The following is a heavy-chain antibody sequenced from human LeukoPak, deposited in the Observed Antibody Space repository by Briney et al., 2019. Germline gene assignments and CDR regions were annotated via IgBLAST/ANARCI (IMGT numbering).Heavy chain of an antibody. CDR3: ARPPYYDFWSGYFSESWFDP. CDR2: INPNSGGT. D-gene: IGHD3-3*01. CDR1: GYTFTGYY. V-gene: IGHV1-2*02. J-gene: IGHJ5*02. Sequence: ASVKVSCKASGYTFTGYYMHWVRQAPGQGLEWMGWINPNSGGTNYAQKFQGRVTMTRDTSISTAYMELSRLRSDDTAVYYCARPPYYDFWSGYFSESWFDPWGQGTLVTVSS.